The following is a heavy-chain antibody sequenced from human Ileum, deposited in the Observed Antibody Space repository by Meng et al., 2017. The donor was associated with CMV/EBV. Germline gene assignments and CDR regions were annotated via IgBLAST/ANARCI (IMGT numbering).Heavy chain of an antibody. V-gene: IGHV3-48*04. Sequence: GESLKISCAASGFTFSSYAMSWVRQAPGKGLEWVSCINSGGTSVYFADSMKGRFTISRDNAKNSLYLQMNSLRAEDTAVYYCVRDKYGSGNYGDFDHWGQGTLVTVSS. CDR2: INSGGTSV. D-gene: IGHD3-10*01. CDR1: GFTFSSYA. J-gene: IGHJ4*02. CDR3: VRDKYGSGNYGDFDH.